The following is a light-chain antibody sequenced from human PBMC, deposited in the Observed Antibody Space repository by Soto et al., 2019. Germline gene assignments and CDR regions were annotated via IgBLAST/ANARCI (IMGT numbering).Light chain of an antibody. Sequence: QSALTQPASVSGSPGQSITISRTGTSSDVGSYNLVSWYQQHPGKAPKLMIYEVSKRPSGVSNRFSGSKSGNTASLTISGLQAEDEADYYCCSYAGSSTFAVFGTGTKLTVL. CDR2: EVS. V-gene: IGLV2-23*02. CDR1: SSDVGSYNL. J-gene: IGLJ1*01. CDR3: CSYAGSSTFAV.